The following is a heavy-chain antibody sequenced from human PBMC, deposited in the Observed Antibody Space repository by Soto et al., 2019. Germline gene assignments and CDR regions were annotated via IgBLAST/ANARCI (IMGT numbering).Heavy chain of an antibody. CDR1: GGTFSSYA. J-gene: IGHJ3*02. D-gene: IGHD6-19*01. CDR2: IIPIFGTA. CDR3: ARGGSSDWQVAFDI. Sequence: SVKVSCKASGGTFSSYAISWVRQAPGQGLEWMGGIIPIFGTANYAQKFQGRVTITADESTSTAYMELSSLRSEDTAVYYCARGGSSDWQVAFDIWGQGTMVTVSS. V-gene: IGHV1-69*13.